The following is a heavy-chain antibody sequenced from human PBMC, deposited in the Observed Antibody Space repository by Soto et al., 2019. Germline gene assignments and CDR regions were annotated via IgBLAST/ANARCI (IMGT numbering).Heavy chain of an antibody. D-gene: IGHD3-3*01. J-gene: IGHJ5*02. CDR2: ISAYNGNT. Sequence: GASVKVSCKASGYTFTSYGISWVRQAPGQGLEWMGWISAYNGNTNYAQKLQGRVTMTTDTSTSTAYTELRSLRSDDTAVYYCARGPSTNFGVVIIGLNWFDPWGQGXPVTVSS. CDR3: ARGPSTNFGVVIIGLNWFDP. CDR1: GYTFTSYG. V-gene: IGHV1-18*01.